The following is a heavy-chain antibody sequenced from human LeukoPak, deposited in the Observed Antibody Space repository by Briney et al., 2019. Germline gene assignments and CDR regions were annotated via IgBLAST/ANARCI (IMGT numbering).Heavy chain of an antibody. Sequence: GGSLRLSCAASGFTFSSYGMHWVRQAPGKGLEWVSSISRSASTKYYADSVKGRFTVSRDNAKNSLFLQMNSLRAEDTAVYYCARVLRYCSGGNCYSGGLGYMDVWGKGTTVTISS. J-gene: IGHJ6*03. V-gene: IGHV3-48*04. CDR1: GFTFSSYG. CDR3: ARVLRYCSGGNCYSGGLGYMDV. D-gene: IGHD2-15*01. CDR2: ISRSASTK.